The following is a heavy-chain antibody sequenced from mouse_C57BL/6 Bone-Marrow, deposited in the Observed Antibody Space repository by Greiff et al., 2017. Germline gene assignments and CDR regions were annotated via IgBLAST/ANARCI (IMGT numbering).Heavy chain of an antibody. CDR2: RGREGST. CDR3: ARQGPDWYYYFAD. V-gene: IGHV2-6-1*01. D-gene: IGHD1-1*02. Sequence: VKLVESGPGLVAPSQSLSITCTVPGFSLTSYGVTWVRLPPGKGLEWRVVRGREGSTTYNSALKSRLSISKDNSKSQVFLKMNSLQTDDTAMYYCARQGPDWYYYFADW. CDR1: GFSLTSYG. J-gene: IGHJ2*01.